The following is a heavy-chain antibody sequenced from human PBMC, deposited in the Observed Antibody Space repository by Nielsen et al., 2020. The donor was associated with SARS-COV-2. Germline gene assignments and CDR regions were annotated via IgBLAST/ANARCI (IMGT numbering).Heavy chain of an antibody. Sequence: GESLKISCAASGFTFSSYGMHWVRQAPGKGLEWVAVISYDGSNKYYADSVKGRFTISRDNSKNTLYLQMSSLRAEDTAVYYCGAVAGSSWGQGTLVTVSS. J-gene: IGHJ4*02. CDR3: GAVAGSS. V-gene: IGHV3-30*03. D-gene: IGHD6-19*01. CDR1: GFTFSSYG. CDR2: ISYDGSNK.